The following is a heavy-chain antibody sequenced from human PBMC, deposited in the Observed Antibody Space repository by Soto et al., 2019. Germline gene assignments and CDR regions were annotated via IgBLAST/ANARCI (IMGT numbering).Heavy chain of an antibody. V-gene: IGHV1-18*04. J-gene: IGHJ3*02. Sequence: AQLMQSGPEVRKPGASVKVSCRASGYNLTNHGISWVRQAPGQGLEWMGWINPYDRETDYVARFQGRVSMSTDASTTTAYLDLRSLRSDDTAVYYCARGYYDYSWGTYRPNDAFDIWGQGTTVTVSS. CDR3: ARGYYDYSWGTYRPNDAFDI. CDR2: INPYDRET. D-gene: IGHD3-16*02. CDR1: GYNLTNHG.